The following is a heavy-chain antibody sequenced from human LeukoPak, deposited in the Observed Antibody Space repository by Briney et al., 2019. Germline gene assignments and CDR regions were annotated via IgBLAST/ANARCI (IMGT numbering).Heavy chain of an antibody. D-gene: IGHD1-1*01. CDR1: GGSISSYY. V-gene: IGHV4-59*12. CDR3: ARDRLHWNDGLDY. J-gene: IGHJ4*02. Sequence: KPSETLSLTCTVSGGSISSYYWSWIRQPPGKGLEWIGYIYYSGSTNYNPSLKSRVTISVDTSKNQFSLKLSSVTAADTAVYYCARDRLHWNDGLDYWGQGTLVTVSS. CDR2: IYYSGST.